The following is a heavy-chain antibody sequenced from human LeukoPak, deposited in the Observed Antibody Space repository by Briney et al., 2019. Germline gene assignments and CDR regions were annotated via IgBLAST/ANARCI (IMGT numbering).Heavy chain of an antibody. CDR1: GFTFSSYG. V-gene: IGHV3-7*01. CDR2: IKQDGSEE. D-gene: IGHD5-24*01. Sequence: QPGGSLRLSCAASGFTFSSYGMHWVRQAPGKGLEWVANIKQDGSEEYYVDSVKGRFTISRDNGKNSLFLQMTSLRAEDTAVCYCARDREIWLPHNWFDPWGQGTLVTVSS. CDR3: ARDREIWLPHNWFDP. J-gene: IGHJ5*02.